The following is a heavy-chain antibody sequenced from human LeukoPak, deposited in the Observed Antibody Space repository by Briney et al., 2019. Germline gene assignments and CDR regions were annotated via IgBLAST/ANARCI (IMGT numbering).Heavy chain of an antibody. CDR1: GFTFSSYE. V-gene: IGHV3-48*03. D-gene: IGHD4-17*01. J-gene: IGHJ6*02. CDR3: ARGGYGDSGYYYYGMDV. CDR2: ISSSGSTI. Sequence: GSLRLSCAASGFTFSSYEMNWVRQAPGKGLEWVSHISSSGSTIYYADSVKGRFTISRDNAKNSLYLQMNSLRAEDTAVYYCARGGYGDSGYYYYGMDVWGQGTTVTVSS.